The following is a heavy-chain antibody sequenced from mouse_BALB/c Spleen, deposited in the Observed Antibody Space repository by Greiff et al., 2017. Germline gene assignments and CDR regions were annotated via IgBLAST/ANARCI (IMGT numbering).Heavy chain of an antibody. CDR1: GYTFSSYW. J-gene: IGHJ3*01. CDR2: ILPGSGST. D-gene: IGHD2-14*01. CDR3: ARRYDGKTCAY. Sequence: QVQLQQSGAELMKPGASVKISCKATGYTFSSYWIEWVKQRPGHGLEWIGEILPGSGSTNYNEKFKGKATFTADTSSNTAYMQLSSLTSEDSAVYYCARRYDGKTCAYWGQGTLVTVSA. V-gene: IGHV1-9*01.